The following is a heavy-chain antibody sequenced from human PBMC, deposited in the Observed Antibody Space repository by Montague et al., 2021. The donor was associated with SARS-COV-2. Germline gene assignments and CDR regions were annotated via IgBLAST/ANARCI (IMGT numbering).Heavy chain of an antibody. Sequence: PALGKPTQTLTLTCTFSGFSLSTSGMCVSWIRQPPGKALEWLARIDWDDDKHYSTSLKTRLTISKDTPKNQVVLTMTNMDPVDTATYYCARSSVVRGVSLDYWGQGTLVTVSS. CDR1: GFSLSTSGMC. D-gene: IGHD3-10*01. CDR2: IDWDDDK. V-gene: IGHV2-70*11. J-gene: IGHJ4*02. CDR3: ARSSVVRGVSLDY.